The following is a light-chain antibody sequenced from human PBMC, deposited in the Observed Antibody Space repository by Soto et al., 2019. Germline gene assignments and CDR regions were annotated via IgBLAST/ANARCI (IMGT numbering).Light chain of an antibody. V-gene: IGLV2-14*03. CDR3: SSYTTSTTRV. J-gene: IGLJ2*01. CDR1: SSDVGVYDF. Sequence: QSALTQPASVSGSPGQSITISCAGTSSDVGVYDFVSWYQQHPGKAPKLLIYDVNNRPAGISNRFSGSKSGNTASLTISGLHDEDEADYYCSSYTTSTTRVFGGGTKLTVL. CDR2: DVN.